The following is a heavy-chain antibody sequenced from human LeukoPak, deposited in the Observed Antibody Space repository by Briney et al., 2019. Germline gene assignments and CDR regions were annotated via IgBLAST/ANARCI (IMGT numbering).Heavy chain of an antibody. Sequence: GGSLRPSCAASGFTFSSYNMNWVRQAPGRGLEWVANIKQDGSEKYYGESVRGRLTISRDNAKNSVYLQMNSLRADDTAVYYCARDEHQYSYASSGRFDYWGQGTLVTVSS. CDR3: ARDEHQYSYASSGRFDY. J-gene: IGHJ4*02. V-gene: IGHV3-7*04. D-gene: IGHD3-22*01. CDR1: GFTFSSYN. CDR2: IKQDGSEK.